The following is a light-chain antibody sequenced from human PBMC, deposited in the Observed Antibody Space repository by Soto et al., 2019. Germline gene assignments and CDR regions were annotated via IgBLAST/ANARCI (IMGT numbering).Light chain of an antibody. V-gene: IGKV1-5*03. J-gene: IGKJ1*01. CDR1: QSISNW. CDR3: QQYNTFWT. Sequence: DIQMTQSPSSLSAPVGDRVTFTFWASQSISNWLAWYQQKPGKAPKLLIYKASTLESGVPSRFSGSGSGTEFTLTISSLQADDFAIYYCQQYNTFWTFGQGTKVDIK. CDR2: KAS.